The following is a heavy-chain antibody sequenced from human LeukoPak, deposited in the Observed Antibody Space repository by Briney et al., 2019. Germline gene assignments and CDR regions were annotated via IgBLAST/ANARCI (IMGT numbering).Heavy chain of an antibody. CDR2: MNPNSGNT. V-gene: IGHV1-8*01. Sequence: ASVKVSCKASGYTFTNYDINWVRQATGQGLEWMGWMNPNSGNTGYAQKFQGRVTMTRNTSIRTAYMELSSLRSEDTAVYYCARARGYSYGSLDYTWFDFWGQGTQVTVSS. CDR3: ARARGYSYGSLDYTWFDF. J-gene: IGHJ4*02. CDR1: GYTFTNYD. D-gene: IGHD5-18*01.